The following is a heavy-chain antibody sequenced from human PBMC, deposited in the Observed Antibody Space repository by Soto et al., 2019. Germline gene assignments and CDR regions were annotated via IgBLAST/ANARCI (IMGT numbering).Heavy chain of an antibody. D-gene: IGHD7-27*01. CDR1: GYTFSSYA. V-gene: IGHV1-3*01. J-gene: IGHJ4*02. CDR3: ARDTGDGTFDF. CDR2: INAGYGNT. Sequence: ASVKVSCKASGYTFSSYAMHWVRQAPGQRLEWMGWINAGYGNTKSSQKFQDRVTISRDTSAGTAYMELTSLRSEDTAVYYCARDTGDGTFDFWGQGTLVTVSS.